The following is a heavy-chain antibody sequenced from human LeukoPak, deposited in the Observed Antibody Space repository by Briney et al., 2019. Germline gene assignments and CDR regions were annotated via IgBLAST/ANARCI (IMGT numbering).Heavy chain of an antibody. J-gene: IGHJ6*02. CDR2: IHYTGST. Sequence: SETLSLTCTVSGGSISSSGYYWGWIRQPPGKGLEWIGSIHYTGSTYYNPSLKSRVTISVDTSKNQFSLKLSSVTAADTAVYYCARGSLECSSSSCSTIYYYSGMDVWGQGTTVTVSS. V-gene: IGHV4-39*01. CDR3: ARGSLECSSSSCSTIYYYSGMDV. CDR1: GGSISSSGYY. D-gene: IGHD2-2*01.